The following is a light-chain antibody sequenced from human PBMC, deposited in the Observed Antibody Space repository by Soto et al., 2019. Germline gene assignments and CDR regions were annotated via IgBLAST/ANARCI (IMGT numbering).Light chain of an antibody. J-gene: IGLJ1*01. CDR3: ASYTSSSTLI. CDR1: SRDIGTYNY. V-gene: IGLV2-14*01. CDR2: GVT. Sequence: QSVLTQPASVSGSPGQSITISCTGTSRDIGTYNYVSWYQQHPGKAPKLMIYGVTSRPSGISDRFSGSKSGNTASLIISAVQAEDEADYFCASYTSSSTLIFGTGTKATVL.